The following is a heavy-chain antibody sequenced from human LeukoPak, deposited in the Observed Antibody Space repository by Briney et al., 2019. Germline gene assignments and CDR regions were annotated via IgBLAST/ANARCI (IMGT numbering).Heavy chain of an antibody. J-gene: IGHJ4*02. CDR2: MTTSGNTI. D-gene: IGHD1-26*01. V-gene: IGHV3-11*04. Sequence: GGSLRLSCAAPGFTFSDYYMSWIRQAPGKGLEWLSFMTTSGNTIFYAESVKDRFTISRDNAKKSLYLQMNSLRDEDTAVYYCARVGGATAVTMYFEYWGQGTLVTVTS. CDR1: GFTFSDYY. CDR3: ARVGGATAVTMYFEY.